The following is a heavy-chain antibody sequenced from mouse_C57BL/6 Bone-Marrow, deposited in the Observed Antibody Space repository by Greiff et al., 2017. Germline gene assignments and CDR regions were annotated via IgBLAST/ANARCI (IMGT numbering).Heavy chain of an antibody. J-gene: IGHJ3*01. CDR3: STNRDVRGGFAY. Sequence: VQLKQSGAELVRPGASVKLSCTASGFNIKDDYMHWVKQRPEQGLEWIGWIDPENGDTEYASKFQGKATITADTSSNTAYLQLSSLTSEETAVYYCSTNRDVRGGFAYWGQGTLVTVSA. CDR1: GFNIKDDY. D-gene: IGHD3-2*02. CDR2: IDPENGDT. V-gene: IGHV14-4*01.